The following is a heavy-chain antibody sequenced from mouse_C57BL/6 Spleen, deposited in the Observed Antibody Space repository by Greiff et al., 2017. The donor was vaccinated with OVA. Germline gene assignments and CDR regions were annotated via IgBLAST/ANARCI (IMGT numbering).Heavy chain of an antibody. CDR3: ARVTYYSNLFDY. V-gene: IGHV1-59*01. J-gene: IGHJ2*01. D-gene: IGHD2-5*01. Sequence: VQLQQPGAELVRPGPSVKLSCKASGYTFTSYWMHWVKQRPGQGLEWIGVIDPSDSYTNYNQKFKGKATLTVDTSSSTAYMQLSSLTTEEAAVDYCARVTYYSNLFDYWGQGTTLTVSS. CDR1: GYTFTSYW. CDR2: IDPSDSYT.